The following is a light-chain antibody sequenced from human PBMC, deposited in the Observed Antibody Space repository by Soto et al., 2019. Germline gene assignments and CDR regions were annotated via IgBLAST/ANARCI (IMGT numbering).Light chain of an antibody. CDR3: QQFDTYPLT. J-gene: IGKJ4*01. CDR1: QGISSA. Sequence: ALQLTQSPSSLSASVGDRISVTCRASQGISSALAWYQQKPGRAPKVLIYDVSTLERGVPSRFSGSGSGTDFTLTISSLQPEDFATYYCQQFDTYPLTFGGGTKVEIE. CDR2: DVS. V-gene: IGKV1-13*02.